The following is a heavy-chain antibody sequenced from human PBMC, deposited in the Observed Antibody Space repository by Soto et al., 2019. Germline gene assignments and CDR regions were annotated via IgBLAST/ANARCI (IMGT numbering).Heavy chain of an antibody. CDR2: ISGSDDRT. CDR3: AKGAISSPSSCCEY. CDR1: GFDVGNYY. D-gene: IGHD2-15*01. Sequence: GGSLRLSCTGSGFDVGNYYMSWIRQSPGKGLEWVSVISGSDDRTFYADSVKGRFTISRDNPKNTLYLQMNSLRAEDTAIYYCAKGAISSPSSCCEYWREVSLVTVSS. V-gene: IGHV3-23*01. J-gene: IGHJ4*02.